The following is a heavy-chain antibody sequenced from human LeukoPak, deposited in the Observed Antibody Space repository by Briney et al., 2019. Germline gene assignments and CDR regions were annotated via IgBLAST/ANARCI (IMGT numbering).Heavy chain of an antibody. J-gene: IGHJ3*02. Sequence: GESLKISCKGSGYSFTSYWIGWVRQMPGKGLEWMGIIYPGDSDTRYSPSFQGQVTISADKSISTAYLQWSSLKASDTAMYYCAGPNDPYSSSWYGDAFDIWGQGTMVTVSS. D-gene: IGHD6-13*01. CDR2: IYPGDSDT. V-gene: IGHV5-51*01. CDR1: GYSFTSYW. CDR3: AGPNDPYSSSWYGDAFDI.